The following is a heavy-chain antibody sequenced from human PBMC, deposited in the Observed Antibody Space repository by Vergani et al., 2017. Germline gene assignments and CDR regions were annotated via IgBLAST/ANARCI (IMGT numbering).Heavy chain of an antibody. D-gene: IGHD3-3*01. CDR2: IYYSGST. J-gene: IGHJ3*02. V-gene: IGHV4-31*11. CDR3: ARAPIGSTMFGVVIIRFAFDI. CDR1: GGSISSGGYY. Sequence: QAQLQESGPGLVKPSQTLSLTCAVSGGSISSGGYYWSWIRQHPGKGLEWIGYIYYSGSTYYNPSLKSRVTISVDTSKNQFSLKLSSVTAADTAVYYCARAPIGSTMFGVVIIRFAFDIWGQGTMVTVSS.